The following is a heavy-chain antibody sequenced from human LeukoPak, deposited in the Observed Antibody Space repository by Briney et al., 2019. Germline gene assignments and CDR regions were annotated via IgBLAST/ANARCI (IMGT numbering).Heavy chain of an antibody. CDR2: TFAGYSYS. Sequence: GESLKISCQSSGYNFTPYWIVWVRQMPGKGLEWMGITFAGYSYSIYSPSFQGQVTISADKSISTACLQWNSLKASDTAMYYCARRAYCGGDCYTDYWGQGTLVTVSS. CDR1: GYNFTPYW. V-gene: IGHV5-51*01. D-gene: IGHD2-21*02. J-gene: IGHJ4*02. CDR3: ARRAYCGGDCYTDY.